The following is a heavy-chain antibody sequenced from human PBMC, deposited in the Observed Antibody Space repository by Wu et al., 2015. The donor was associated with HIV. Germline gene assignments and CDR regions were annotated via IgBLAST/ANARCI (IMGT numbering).Heavy chain of an antibody. CDR1: GGTFSRYA. D-gene: IGHD4-17*01. V-gene: IGHV1-69*05. CDR3: ATHWGSTVTSGYYFYDMDV. Sequence: QVQLVQSGAEVKKPGSSVRVSCKASGGTFSRYAINWVRQAPGQGLEWMGGIIPIVGTANYAQKFHGRLTITTDASTSTAYMELSSLRSEDTAVYYCATHWGSTVTSGYYFYDMDVWGHGTTVTVSS. J-gene: IGHJ6*02. CDR2: IIPIVGTA.